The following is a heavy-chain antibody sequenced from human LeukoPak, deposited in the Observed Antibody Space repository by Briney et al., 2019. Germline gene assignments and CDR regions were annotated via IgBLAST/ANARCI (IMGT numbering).Heavy chain of an antibody. Sequence: SETLSLTCAVYGGSFSGYYWSWIRQPPGKGLEWIGEINHSGSTNYNSSLKSRVTISVDTSKNQFSLKLSSVTAADTAVYYCARHHEVGATNYWGQGTLVTVSS. CDR1: GGSFSGYY. J-gene: IGHJ4*02. CDR2: INHSGST. CDR3: ARHHEVGATNY. D-gene: IGHD1-26*01. V-gene: IGHV4-34*01.